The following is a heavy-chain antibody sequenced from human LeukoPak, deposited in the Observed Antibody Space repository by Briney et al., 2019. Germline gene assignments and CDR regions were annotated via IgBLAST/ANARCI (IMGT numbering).Heavy chain of an antibody. CDR3: ARTGSGSYYYYYYYYMDV. CDR2: ISAYNGNT. CDR1: GYTFTSYG. V-gene: IGHV1-18*01. Sequence: ASVKVSCKASGYTFTSYGISWVRQAPGQGLEWMGWISAYNGNTNYAQKLQGRVTMTTDTSTSTAYMELRSLRSEDTAVYYCARTGSGSYYYYYYYYMDVWGKGTTVTISS. J-gene: IGHJ6*03. D-gene: IGHD1-26*01.